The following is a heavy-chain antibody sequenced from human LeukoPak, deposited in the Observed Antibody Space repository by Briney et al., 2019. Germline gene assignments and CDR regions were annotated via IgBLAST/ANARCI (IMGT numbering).Heavy chain of an antibody. V-gene: IGHV1-46*01. CDR3: ARDSTPGVTMVRGVIIS. D-gene: IGHD3-10*01. CDR2: INPSGGST. J-gene: IGHJ4*02. Sequence: ASVKVSCKASGYTFTSYYMHWVRQAPGQGLEWMGIINPSGGSTSYAQKFQGRVTMTRDTSISTAYMELSRLRSDDTAVYYCARDSTPGVTMVRGVIISGGQGTLVSVSS. CDR1: GYTFTSYY.